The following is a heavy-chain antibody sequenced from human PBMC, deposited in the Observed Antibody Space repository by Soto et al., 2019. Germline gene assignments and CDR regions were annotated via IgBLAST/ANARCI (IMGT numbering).Heavy chain of an antibody. V-gene: IGHV1-46*03. CDR2: INPSGGST. Sequence: ASVKVSCKASGYTFTSYYMHWVLQAPGQGLEWMGIINPSGGSTSYAQKFQGRVTMTRDTSTSTVYMELSSLRSEDTAVYYCARDRGYDFWSGYYTNYYYYYMDVWGKGTTVTVSS. J-gene: IGHJ6*03. CDR1: GYTFTSYY. CDR3: ARDRGYDFWSGYYTNYYYYYMDV. D-gene: IGHD3-3*01.